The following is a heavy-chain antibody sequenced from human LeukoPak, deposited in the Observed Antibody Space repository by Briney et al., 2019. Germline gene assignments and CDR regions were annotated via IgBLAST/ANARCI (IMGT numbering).Heavy chain of an antibody. D-gene: IGHD6-13*01. CDR3: ARDSAAYSSSWYGDNWFDP. Sequence: SETLSLTCTVSGGSISSSSYYWGWIRQPPGKGLEWIGSIYYSGSTYYNPSLKSRVTISVDTSKNQFSLKLSSVTAADTAVYHCARDSAAYSSSWYGDNWFDPWGQGTLVTVSS. CDR2: IYYSGST. J-gene: IGHJ5*02. V-gene: IGHV4-39*07. CDR1: GGSISSSSYY.